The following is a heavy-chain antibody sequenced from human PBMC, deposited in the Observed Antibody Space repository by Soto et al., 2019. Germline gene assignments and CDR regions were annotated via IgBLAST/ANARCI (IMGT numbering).Heavy chain of an antibody. J-gene: IGHJ5*02. V-gene: IGHV1-69*12. Sequence: QVQLVQSGAEVKKPGSSVKVSCKASGGTFSSYAISWVRQAPGQGLEWMGGIIPIFGTANYAQKFQGRVTITADESTSTAYMEQSSLRSEDSAVYYCASWSCGGDCYFTAIENWFDPWGQGTLVTVSS. CDR3: ASWSCGGDCYFTAIENWFDP. CDR1: GGTFSSYA. D-gene: IGHD2-21*02. CDR2: IIPIFGTA.